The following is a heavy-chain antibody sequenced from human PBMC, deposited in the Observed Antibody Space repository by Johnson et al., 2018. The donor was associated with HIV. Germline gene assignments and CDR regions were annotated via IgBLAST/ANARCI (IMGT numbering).Heavy chain of an antibody. CDR2: ISYDGSNK. J-gene: IGHJ3*02. Sequence: QVQLMESGGGVVQPGRSLRLSCAASGFTFSTYAMHWVRQAPGKGLEWVAVISYDGSNKYYADSVKGRFTISRDNSKNTLYLQMNSLRDEDTAVYYCARVKVATINAFDIWGQGTMVTVSS. V-gene: IGHV3-30-3*01. CDR1: GFTFSTYA. CDR3: ARVKVATINAFDI. D-gene: IGHD5-12*01.